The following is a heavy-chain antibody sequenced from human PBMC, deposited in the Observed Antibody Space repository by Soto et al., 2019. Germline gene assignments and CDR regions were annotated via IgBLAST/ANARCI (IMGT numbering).Heavy chain of an antibody. D-gene: IGHD5-12*01. CDR2: IIPIFGTA. CDR3: ARGLGYDPVAYGMDV. V-gene: IGHV1-69*13. J-gene: IGHJ6*02. Sequence: ASVKASCKSSGGTFSSYAISCVRQAPGQGLEWMGGIIPIFGTANYAQKFQGRVTITADESTSTAYMELSSLRSEGTAVYYCARGLGYDPVAYGMDVWGQGTTVTVSS. CDR1: GGTFSSYA.